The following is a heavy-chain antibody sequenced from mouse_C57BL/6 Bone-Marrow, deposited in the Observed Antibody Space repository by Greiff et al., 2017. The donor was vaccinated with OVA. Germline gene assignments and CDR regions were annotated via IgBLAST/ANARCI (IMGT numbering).Heavy chain of an antibody. V-gene: IGHV5-9*01. CDR1: GFTFSSYT. D-gene: IGHD1-1*01. CDR2: ISGGGGNT. J-gene: IGHJ4*01. CDR3: ARRVITTVVAHYAMDY. Sequence: EVQGVESGGGLVKPGGSLKLSCAASGFTFSSYTMSWVRQTPEKRLEWVATISGGGGNTYYPDRVKGRFTISRDNAKNTLYLQMSSLRSEDTALYYCARRVITTVVAHYAMDYWGQGTSVTVSS.